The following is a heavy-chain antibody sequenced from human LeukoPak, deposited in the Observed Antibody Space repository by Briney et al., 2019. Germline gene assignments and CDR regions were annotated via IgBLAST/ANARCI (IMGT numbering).Heavy chain of an antibody. J-gene: IGHJ4*02. Sequence: WASVKVSCKASGYTFTGYYMHWVRQAPGQGLEWMGIINPSGGSTSYAQKFQGRVTMTRDTSTSTVYMELSSLRSEDTAVYYCARDHPNLYYYDSSGHFDDWGQGTLVTVSS. D-gene: IGHD3-22*01. V-gene: IGHV1-46*01. CDR1: GYTFTGYY. CDR3: ARDHPNLYYYDSSGHFDD. CDR2: INPSGGST.